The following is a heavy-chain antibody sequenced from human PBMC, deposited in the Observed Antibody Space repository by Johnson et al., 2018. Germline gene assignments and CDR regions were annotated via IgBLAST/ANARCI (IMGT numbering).Heavy chain of an antibody. CDR1: GFTFDDYG. D-gene: IGHD2-15*01. J-gene: IGHJ6*03. V-gene: IGHV3-20*04. Sequence: QLVESGGGVVQPGRSLRLSCAASGFTFDDYGMSWVRQAPGKGLEWVSGISWNSGSIGYADSVKGRFTISRDNAKNSLDLQMNSLGAEDTAVFYGARDRRIFPLYYYMDVWGKGTTVTVSS. CDR3: ARDRRIFPLYYYMDV. CDR2: ISWNSGSI.